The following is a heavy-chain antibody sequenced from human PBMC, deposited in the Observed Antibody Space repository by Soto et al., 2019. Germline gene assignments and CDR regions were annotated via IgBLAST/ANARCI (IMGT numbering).Heavy chain of an antibody. CDR3: AINKGVATGRADYYVGMDV. V-gene: IGHV4-34*01. CDR2: INHSGST. Sequence: SESLSLTYAVYGWSFSGYYWSWIRQPPGKGLEWIGEINHSGSTNYNPSLKSRGTISVDTSKNQFSLKLSSVTAADTAVYYCAINKGVATGRADYYVGMDVWGQGSTV. D-gene: IGHD1-26*01. J-gene: IGHJ6*02. CDR1: GWSFSGYY.